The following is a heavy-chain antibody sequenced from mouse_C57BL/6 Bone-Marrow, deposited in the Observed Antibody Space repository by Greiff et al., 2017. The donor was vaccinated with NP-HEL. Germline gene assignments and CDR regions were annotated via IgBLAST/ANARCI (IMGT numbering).Heavy chain of an antibody. CDR1: GFSFNTYA. J-gene: IGHJ1*03. V-gene: IGHV10-1*01. CDR3: VGEGSGSSYDWYFDV. Sequence: EVKVVESGGGLVQPKGSLKLSCAASGFSFNTYAMNWVRQAPGKGLEWVARIRSKSNNYATYYADSVKDRFTISRDDSESMLYLQMNNLKTEDTAMYYCVGEGSGSSYDWYFDVWGTGTTVTVSS. CDR2: IRSKSNNYAT. D-gene: IGHD1-1*01.